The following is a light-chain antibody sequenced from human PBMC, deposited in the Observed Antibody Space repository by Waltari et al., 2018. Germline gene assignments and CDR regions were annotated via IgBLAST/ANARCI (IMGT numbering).Light chain of an antibody. J-gene: IGLJ3*02. CDR3: QTGGHGTWV. Sequence: QLVLTQSPSASASLGASVKLTCTLSSGHSSNIVAWHHQKPEKGPRYLMKVNSAGSHTKGDEIPDRFAGSSSGSERYLTISSLQSEDEADYYCQTGGHGTWVFGGGTKLTVV. CDR2: VNSAGSH. V-gene: IGLV4-69*01. CDR1: SGHSSNI.